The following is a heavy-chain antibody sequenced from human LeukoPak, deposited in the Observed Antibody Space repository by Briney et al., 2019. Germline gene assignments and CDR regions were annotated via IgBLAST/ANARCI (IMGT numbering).Heavy chain of an antibody. J-gene: IGHJ6*03. V-gene: IGHV1-2*02. D-gene: IGHD4/OR15-4a*01. CDR3: ARGAREHNYGELYYYYFYMDV. CDR1: GYTFTSYG. Sequence: ASVKVSCKASGYTFTSYGISWVRQAPGQGLEWMGWIDPHSGGTKYAQKFQGRVTMTRATSISTAYMELSRLRSDDTAVYYCARGAREHNYGELYYYYFYMDVWGQGTTVTVSS. CDR2: IDPHSGGT.